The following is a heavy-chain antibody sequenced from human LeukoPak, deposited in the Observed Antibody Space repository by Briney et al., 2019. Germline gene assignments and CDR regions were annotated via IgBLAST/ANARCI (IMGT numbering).Heavy chain of an antibody. V-gene: IGHV3-23*01. D-gene: IGHD3-22*01. Sequence: GGSLRLSCAASGFTFSSYAMSWVRQAPGKGLKWVSAISGSGGSTYYADSVKGRFTISRDSSKNTLYLQMNSLRAEDTAVYYCARGSGYFLDFDYWGQGTLVTVSS. CDR1: GFTFSSYA. CDR3: ARGSGYFLDFDY. J-gene: IGHJ4*02. CDR2: ISGSGGST.